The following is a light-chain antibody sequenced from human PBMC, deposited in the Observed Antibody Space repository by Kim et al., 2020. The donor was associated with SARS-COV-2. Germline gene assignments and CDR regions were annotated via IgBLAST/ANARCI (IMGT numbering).Light chain of an antibody. V-gene: IGKV2-29*03. CDR2: EVS. CDR1: RSLVFSNGKTC. J-gene: IGKJ4*01. CDR3: MQSVDLPLT. Sequence: PASTSCKSSRSLVFSNGKTCLSWHVQKPGQPPQVLIYEVSSRFSGVPDRFSGSGSGTDFTLKISRVEAEDVGVYYCMQSVDLPLTFGGGTKVDIK.